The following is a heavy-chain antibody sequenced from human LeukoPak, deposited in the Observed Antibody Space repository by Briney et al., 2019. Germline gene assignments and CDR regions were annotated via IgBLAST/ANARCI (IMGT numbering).Heavy chain of an antibody. CDR3: ARYQYSSGYMDV. J-gene: IGHJ6*03. CDR1: GFTFSSYS. Sequence: GGSLRLSCAASGFTFSSYSMNWVRQAPGKGLEWVSSISGSSSYIYYADSVKGRFTISRDNAKNSLYLQMNSLRAEDTAVYYCARYQYSSGYMDVWGKGTTVTVSS. D-gene: IGHD5-18*01. V-gene: IGHV3-21*01. CDR2: ISGSSSYI.